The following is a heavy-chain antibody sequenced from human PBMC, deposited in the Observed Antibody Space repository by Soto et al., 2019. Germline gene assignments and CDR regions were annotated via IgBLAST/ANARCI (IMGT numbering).Heavy chain of an antibody. D-gene: IGHD3-3*01. J-gene: IGHJ5*02. V-gene: IGHV4-59*01. Sequence: SETLSLTCTVSGGSISSYYWSWIRQPPGKGLEWIGYIYYSGSTNYNPSLKSRVTISVDTSKNQFSLKPSSVTAADTAVYYCARVTPSHGVVTNYKGQDWFDPWGQGTLVTVSS. CDR2: IYYSGST. CDR1: GGSISSYY. CDR3: ARVTPSHGVVTNYKGQDWFDP.